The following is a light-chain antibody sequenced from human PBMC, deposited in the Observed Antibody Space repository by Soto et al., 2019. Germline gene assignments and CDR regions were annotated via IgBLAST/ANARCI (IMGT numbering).Light chain of an antibody. CDR2: DAS. CDR1: QNVDFY. V-gene: IGKV3-11*01. J-gene: IGKJ5*01. CDR3: QQRRLWPIT. Sequence: EIVLTQSPATLSLCPGERATLSCRASQNVDFYLAWFQQKPGQAPRLLIYDASNRATGIPARFSGSGSVTDFTLTISSLEPEDSALYFCQQRRLWPITFGQGTRLEIK.